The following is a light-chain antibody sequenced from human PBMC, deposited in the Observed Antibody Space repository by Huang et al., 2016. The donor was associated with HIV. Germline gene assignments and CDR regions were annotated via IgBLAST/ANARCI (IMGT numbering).Light chain of an antibody. CDR2: GAS. Sequence: EIVLTQSPGTLSLSPGERATLSCRASQSVSSRDLAWYQQKPGQAPRLLIYGASSRATGIPDKFSGSGSGTDFTLTISSREPQDFAVYYCQQYGSSPQTFGQGTRLEIK. CDR1: QSVSSRD. J-gene: IGKJ5*01. CDR3: QQYGSSPQT. V-gene: IGKV3-20*01.